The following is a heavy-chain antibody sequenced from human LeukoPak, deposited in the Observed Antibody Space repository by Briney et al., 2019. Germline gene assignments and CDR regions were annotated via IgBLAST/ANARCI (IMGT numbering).Heavy chain of an antibody. CDR1: GFTFTSSA. CDR2: IVVGSGNT. D-gene: IGHD5-12*01. V-gene: IGHV1-58*02. Sequence: ASVKVSCKASGFTFTSSAMQWVRQARGQRLEWIGWIVVGSGNTNYAKKFQERVTITRYMSTSTAYMELSSLRSEDTAVYYCAAGTPNIVAHDAFDIWGQGTMVTVSS. CDR3: AAGTPNIVAHDAFDI. J-gene: IGHJ3*02.